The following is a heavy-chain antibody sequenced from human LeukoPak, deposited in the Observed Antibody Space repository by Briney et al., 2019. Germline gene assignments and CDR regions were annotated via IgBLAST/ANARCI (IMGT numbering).Heavy chain of an antibody. Sequence: SETLSLTCAVYGGSFSGYYWSWIRQPPGKWLEWIGEMNHSGSTNYNPSLKSRVTISVDTSKNQFSLKLSSVTAADTAVYYCATLDGYNPARDYWGQGTLVTVSS. J-gene: IGHJ4*02. D-gene: IGHD5-24*01. CDR2: MNHSGST. V-gene: IGHV4-34*01. CDR3: ATLDGYNPARDY. CDR1: GGSFSGYY.